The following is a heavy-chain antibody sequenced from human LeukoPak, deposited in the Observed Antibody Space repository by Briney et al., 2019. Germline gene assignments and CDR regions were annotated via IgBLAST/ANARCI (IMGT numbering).Heavy chain of an antibody. V-gene: IGHV3-21*01. J-gene: IGHJ4*02. Sequence: GGSQRLSCAASGFTFSSYSVNWVRQAPGKGLEWVSSISSSSSYIYYADSVKGRFTISRDNAKNSLYLQMNSLRAEDTAVYYCARDGGSGHIDYWGQGTLVTVSS. CDR2: ISSSSSYI. CDR3: ARDGGSGHIDY. CDR1: GFTFSSYS. D-gene: IGHD3-10*01.